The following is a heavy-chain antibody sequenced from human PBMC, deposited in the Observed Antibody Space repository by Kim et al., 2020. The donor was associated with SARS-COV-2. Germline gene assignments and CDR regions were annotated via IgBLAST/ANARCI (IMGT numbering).Heavy chain of an antibody. V-gene: IGHV1-69*04. D-gene: IGHD1-26*01. CDR3: ARAGAGTYYYYGMDV. CDR1: GGTFSSYA. J-gene: IGHJ6*02. CDR2: IIPILGIA. Sequence: SVKVSCKASGGTFSSYAISWVQQAPGQGLEWMGRIIPILGIANYAQKFQGRVTITADKSTSTAYMELSSLRSEDTAVYYCARAGAGTYYYYGMDVWGQGTTVTVSS.